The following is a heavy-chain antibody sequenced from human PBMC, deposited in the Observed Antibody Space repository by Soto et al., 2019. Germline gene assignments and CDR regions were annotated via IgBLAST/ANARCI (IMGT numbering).Heavy chain of an antibody. J-gene: IGHJ5*02. D-gene: IGHD3-10*01. CDR2: ISYDGSNK. V-gene: IGHV3-30-3*01. CDR3: AREGSYYETGNWFDP. CDR1: GFTFSSYA. Sequence: GGSLRLSCAASGFTFSSYAMHWVRQAPGKGLEWVAVISYDGSNKYYADSVKGRFTISRDNSKNTLYLQMNSLRAEDTAVYYCAREGSYYETGNWFDPWGQGTLVTVSS.